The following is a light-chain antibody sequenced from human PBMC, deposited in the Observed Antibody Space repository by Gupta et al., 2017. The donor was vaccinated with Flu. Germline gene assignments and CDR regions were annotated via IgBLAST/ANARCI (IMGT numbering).Light chain of an antibody. CDR2: NSS. Sequence: QSVLTQPPSVSGTPGQRVIISCSGSNSNIGSHAVNWYQQVPGTAPRLLIYNSSQRPSGVPDRLSGSKSGASASLAISGLQSEDEADYFCAAWDDSLNGVAFGAGTKLTVL. V-gene: IGLV1-44*01. CDR1: NSNIGSHA. CDR3: AAWDDSLNGVA. J-gene: IGLJ2*01.